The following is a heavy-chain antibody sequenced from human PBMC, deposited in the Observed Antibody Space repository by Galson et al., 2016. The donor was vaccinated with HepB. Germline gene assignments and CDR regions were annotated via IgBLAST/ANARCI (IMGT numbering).Heavy chain of an antibody. J-gene: IGHJ3*01. CDR3: ARDHEATALRDAFDV. D-gene: IGHD2-21*02. CDR2: IIPIFGTA. CDR1: GYTFSSHG. Sequence: SVKVSCKASGYTFSSHGLTWVRQAPRQGLEWMGGIIPIFGTAKYAQKFQGRVTITADSSTSTAYMELTSLRSEDTAVYFCARDHEATALRDAFDVWGQGTMVTVSS. V-gene: IGHV1-69*13.